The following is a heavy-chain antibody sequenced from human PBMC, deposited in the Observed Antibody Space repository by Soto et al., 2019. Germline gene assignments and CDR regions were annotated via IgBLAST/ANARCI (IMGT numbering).Heavy chain of an antibody. CDR2: IYYSGST. V-gene: IGHV4-31*03. CDR3: ARSPEATVTAFDY. J-gene: IGHJ4*02. Sequence: QVQLQESGPGLVKPSQTLSRTCTVSGGSISSGGYYWRWIRQHPGKSIEWIGYIYYSGSTYYNPSLKSRVTISVDTSKNQFSLKLNSVTAEDTAVYYCARSPEATVTAFDYWGQGTLVTVSS. D-gene: IGHD4-17*01. CDR1: GGSISSGGYY.